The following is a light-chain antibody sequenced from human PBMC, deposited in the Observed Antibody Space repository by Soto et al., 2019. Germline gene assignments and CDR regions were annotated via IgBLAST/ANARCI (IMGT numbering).Light chain of an antibody. CDR3: LQANTFPIT. CDR1: LRIRND. J-gene: IGKJ5*01. CDR2: AAS. V-gene: IGKV1-17*01. Sequence: DIQMTQSPSSLSASVGDRVTITCRASLRIRNDLGWYQHKPGKAPKRLIYAASSLQSGVPSRFSGSGSGTYFTLTISSLQPEDFATYYCLQANTFPITFGQGTRLEIK.